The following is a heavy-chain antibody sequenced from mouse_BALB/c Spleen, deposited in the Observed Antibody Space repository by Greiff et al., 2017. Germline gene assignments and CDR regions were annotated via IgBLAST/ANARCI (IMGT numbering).Heavy chain of an antibody. Sequence: VQGVESGAELAKPGASVKMSCKASGYTFTSYWMHWVKQRPGQGLEWIGYINPSTGYTEYNQKFKDKATLTADKSSSTAYMQLSSLTSEDSAVYYCGRKYGNSYWYFDVWGAGTTVTVSS. CDR3: GRKYGNSYWYFDV. D-gene: IGHD2-10*02. CDR2: INPSTGYT. V-gene: IGHV1-7*01. CDR1: GYTFTSYW. J-gene: IGHJ1*01.